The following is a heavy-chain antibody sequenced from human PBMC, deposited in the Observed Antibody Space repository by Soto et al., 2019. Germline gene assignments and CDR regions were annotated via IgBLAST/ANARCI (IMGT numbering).Heavy chain of an antibody. CDR3: ARDSFYYDSSGSFAFDI. Sequence: ASVKVPWKAAGYTFTSYGISWVRQAPGQGLEWMGWISAYNGNTNYAQKLQGRVTMTTDTSTSTAYMELRSLRSDDTAVYYCARDSFYYDSSGSFAFDIWGQGTMVTVSS. CDR1: GYTFTSYG. V-gene: IGHV1-18*01. J-gene: IGHJ3*02. CDR2: ISAYNGNT. D-gene: IGHD3-22*01.